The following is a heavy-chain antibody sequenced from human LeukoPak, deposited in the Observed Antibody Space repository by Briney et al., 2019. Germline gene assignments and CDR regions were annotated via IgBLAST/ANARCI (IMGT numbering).Heavy chain of an antibody. CDR3: ARGRRITMVRGATLIDY. CDR2: IYYSGST. V-gene: IGHV4-59*12. CDR1: GGSISSYY. J-gene: IGHJ4*02. Sequence: SETLSLTCTVSGGSISSYYWSWIRQPPGKGLEWIGYIYYSGSTNYNPSLKSRVTISVDTSKNQFSLKLSSVTAADTAVYYCARGRRITMVRGATLIDYWGQGTLVTVSS. D-gene: IGHD3-10*01.